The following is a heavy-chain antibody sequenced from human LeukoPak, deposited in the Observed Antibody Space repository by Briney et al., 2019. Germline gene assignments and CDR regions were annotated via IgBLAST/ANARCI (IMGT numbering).Heavy chain of an antibody. CDR1: GGSISSGSYY. V-gene: IGHV4-61*02. D-gene: IGHD5-18*01. CDR2: IYTSGST. Sequence: PSETLSLTCTVSGGSISSGSYYWSWIRQPAGKGLEWIGRIYTSGSTNYNPSLKSRVTISVDTSKNQFSLKLSSVTAADTAVYYCARRPVDTAMVTFDYWGQGTLVTVSS. J-gene: IGHJ4*02. CDR3: ARRPVDTAMVTFDY.